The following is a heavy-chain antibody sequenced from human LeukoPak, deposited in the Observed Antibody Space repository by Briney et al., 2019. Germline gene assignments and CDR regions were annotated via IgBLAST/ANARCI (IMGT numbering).Heavy chain of an antibody. V-gene: IGHV4-39*07. J-gene: IGHJ5*02. CDR1: GGSIRSLGYS. CDR3: ARSVSAYAGRGWFDP. D-gene: IGHD5-12*01. CDR2: MYYTGTT. Sequence: SETLSLTCSVSGGSIRSLGYSWGWIRQPPGKGLEWIASMYYTGTTYYNPSLKSRVTMSVDTSKNQFSLNLTSETAADTAVFYCARSVSAYAGRGWFDPWGQGTLVTVSS.